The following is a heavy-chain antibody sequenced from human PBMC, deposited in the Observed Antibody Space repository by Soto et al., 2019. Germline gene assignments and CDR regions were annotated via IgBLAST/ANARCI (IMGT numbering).Heavy chain of an antibody. J-gene: IGHJ3*02. CDR2: IWYDGSNK. Sequence: QVQLVESGGGVVQPGRSLRLSCAASGFTFSSYGMHWVRQAPGKGLEWVAVIWYDGSNKYYADSVKGRFTISRDNSKNTLYLQMNSLRAEDMAVYYCARDGGVGATTGGVDAFDIWGQGTMVTVSS. CDR3: ARDGGVGATTGGVDAFDI. V-gene: IGHV3-33*01. CDR1: GFTFSSYG. D-gene: IGHD1-26*01.